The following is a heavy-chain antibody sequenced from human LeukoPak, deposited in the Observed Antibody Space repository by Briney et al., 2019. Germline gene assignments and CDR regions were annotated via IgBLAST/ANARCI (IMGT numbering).Heavy chain of an antibody. V-gene: IGHV4-34*01. Sequence: SETLSLTCAFDGGSFSGYYWSWIRQPPGKGLEWIGSIYYSGTTYHNPSLKSRVTISVDTSKNQFSLKLSSVTAADTAVYYCGRLALGTTVTVLDYFDYWGQGSLVTVSS. CDR1: GGSFSGYY. J-gene: IGHJ4*02. D-gene: IGHD4-17*01. CDR2: IYYSGTT. CDR3: GRLALGTTVTVLDYFDY.